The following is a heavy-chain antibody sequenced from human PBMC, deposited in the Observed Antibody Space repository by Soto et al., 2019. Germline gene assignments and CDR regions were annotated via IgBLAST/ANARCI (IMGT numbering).Heavy chain of an antibody. CDR3: ARDRAYYDFWSGYSNYYYYYGMDV. Sequence: ASVKVSCKASGYTFTSYYMHWVRQAPGQGLEWMGIINPSGGSTSYAQKFQGRVTMTRDTSTSTVYMELSSLRSEDTAVYYCARDRAYYDFWSGYSNYYYYYGMDVWGQGTTVTVSS. J-gene: IGHJ6*02. V-gene: IGHV1-46*01. CDR1: GYTFTSYY. CDR2: INPSGGST. D-gene: IGHD3-3*01.